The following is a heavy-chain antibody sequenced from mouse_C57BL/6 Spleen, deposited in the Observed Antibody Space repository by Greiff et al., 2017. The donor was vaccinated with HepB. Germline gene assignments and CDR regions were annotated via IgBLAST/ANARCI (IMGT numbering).Heavy chain of an antibody. CDR1: GYTFTSYW. V-gene: IGHV1-52*01. CDR3: ARSILPYYAMDY. CDR2: IDPSDSET. Sequence: VQLQQPGAELVRPGSSVKLSCKASGYTFTSYWMHWVKQRPIQGLEWIGNIDPSDSETHYNQKFKDKATLTVDKSSSTAYMQLSSLTSEDSAVYYCARSILPYYAMDYWGQGTSVTVSS. D-gene: IGHD1-1*01. J-gene: IGHJ4*01.